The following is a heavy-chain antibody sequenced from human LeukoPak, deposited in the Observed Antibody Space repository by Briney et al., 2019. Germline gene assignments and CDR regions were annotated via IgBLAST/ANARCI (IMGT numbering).Heavy chain of an antibody. CDR2: FDPEDDET. D-gene: IGHD3-22*01. J-gene: IGHJ4*02. CDR1: GYTLTELS. CDR3: ATELLSSDSSGGFDY. V-gene: IGHV1-24*01. Sequence: ASVKVSCKVSGYTLTELSMHWVRQAPGKGLEWMGGFDPEDDETIYAQKFQGRVTMTEDTSTDTAYMELSSLRSEDTAVYYCATELLSSDSSGGFDYWGQGTLVTVSS.